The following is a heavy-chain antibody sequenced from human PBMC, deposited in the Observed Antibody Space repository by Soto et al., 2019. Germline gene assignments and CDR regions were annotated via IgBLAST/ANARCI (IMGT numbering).Heavy chain of an antibody. D-gene: IGHD1-26*01. Sequence: GGSLRLSCAASGFTFSSFWMTWVRQAPGRGLEWVANIKQDGSEKYYVDSVKGRFTISRDNARNSLFLEMKSLRSEDTAVYSCVRDRSGSYLEGFDYWGQGTLVTVSS. CDR1: GFTFSSFW. J-gene: IGHJ4*02. V-gene: IGHV3-7*01. CDR3: VRDRSGSYLEGFDY. CDR2: IKQDGSEK.